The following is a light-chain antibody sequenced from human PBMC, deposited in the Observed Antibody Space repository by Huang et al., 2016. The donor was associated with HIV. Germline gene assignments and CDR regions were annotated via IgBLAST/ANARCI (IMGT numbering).Light chain of an antibody. J-gene: IGKJ5*01. V-gene: IGKV3-15*01. CDR1: HSVSSH. Sequence: ERVMTQSPATLSVAPGERVTLSCRASHSVSSHLAWYQQKPGQAPRLLSHGASTRATGIPARFSGSGSGTEFTLAISSLQSEDSGVYFCQQYDNWPLTFGQGTRLEIK. CDR3: QQYDNWPLT. CDR2: GAS.